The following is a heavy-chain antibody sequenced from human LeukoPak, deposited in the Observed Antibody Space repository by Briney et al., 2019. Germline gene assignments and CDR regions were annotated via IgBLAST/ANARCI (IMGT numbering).Heavy chain of an antibody. CDR2: IRKDGSIK. Sequence: GGSPRLSCAASGFTFSSYGMHWVRQAPGKGLEWVANIRKDGSIKHYVDSVTGRFTISRDNAKNSLFLQLNSLRAEDTAVYYCARDRNYYDGSAYYDVFDVWGQGTTVTVSS. D-gene: IGHD3-22*01. V-gene: IGHV3-7*01. J-gene: IGHJ3*01. CDR3: ARDRNYYDGSAYYDVFDV. CDR1: GFTFSSYG.